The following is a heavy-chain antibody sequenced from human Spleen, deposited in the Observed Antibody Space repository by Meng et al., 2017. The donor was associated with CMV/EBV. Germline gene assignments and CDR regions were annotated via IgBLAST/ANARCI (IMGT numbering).Heavy chain of an antibody. D-gene: IGHD3-10*01. V-gene: IGHV5-51*01. CDR1: GYSFAIYW. J-gene: IGHJ6*02. CDR2: IYPGDSDT. CDR3: ARGYYGSGLTLNGMDV. Sequence: GESLKISCKGSGYSFAIYWIAWVRQMPGEGLEWMGIIYPGDSDTRYSPSFQGQVTISADKSISTAYLQWGSLKASDTAMYYCARGYYGSGLTLNGMDVWGQGTTVTVSS.